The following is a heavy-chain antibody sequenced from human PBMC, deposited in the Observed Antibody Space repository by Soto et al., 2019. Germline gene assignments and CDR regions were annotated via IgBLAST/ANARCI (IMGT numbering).Heavy chain of an antibody. Sequence: EVQLVESGGGLVKPGGSLRLSCAASGFTFSSYSMNWVRQAPGKGLEWVSSISSSSSYIYYADSVKGRFTISRDNAKNSLYLQMNSLRAEDTAVYYCATSTARANFDYWGQGTLVTVSS. J-gene: IGHJ4*02. D-gene: IGHD5-18*01. CDR2: ISSSSSYI. V-gene: IGHV3-21*01. CDR3: ATSTARANFDY. CDR1: GFTFSSYS.